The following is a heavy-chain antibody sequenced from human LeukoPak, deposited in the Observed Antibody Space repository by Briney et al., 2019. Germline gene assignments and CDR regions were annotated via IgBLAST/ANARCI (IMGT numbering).Heavy chain of an antibody. J-gene: IGHJ5*02. CDR2: IDRSDSYT. V-gene: IGHV5-10-1*01. CDR1: EYSFTSYG. Sequence: GESLRISCKGAEYSFTSYGISWVRQMPGKGLEWMGRIDRSDSYTNYSPSFQGHVTNSADKSISTAYLQWSSLKASDTAMYYCARQEGGTMVRGPPLSWFDPWGQGTLVTVSS. D-gene: IGHD3-10*01. CDR3: ARQEGGTMVRGPPLSWFDP.